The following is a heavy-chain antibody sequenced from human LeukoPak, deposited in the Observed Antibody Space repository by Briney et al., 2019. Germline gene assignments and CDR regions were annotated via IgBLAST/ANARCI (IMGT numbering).Heavy chain of an antibody. D-gene: IGHD3-10*01. CDR3: ARVSFNFYGSGDAFDI. CDR1: GFTVSSNY. Sequence: GGSLSLSCAASGFTVSSNYMSWVRQAPGKRLEWVSIIYSDGSTYYADSVKGRFTISRDNSKNTLYLQMNSLRAEDTAVYYCARVSFNFYGSGDAFDIWGQGTMVTVSS. V-gene: IGHV3-66*01. CDR2: IYSDGST. J-gene: IGHJ3*02.